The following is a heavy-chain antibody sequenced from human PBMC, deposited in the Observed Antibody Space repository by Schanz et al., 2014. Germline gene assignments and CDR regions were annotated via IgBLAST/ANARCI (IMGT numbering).Heavy chain of an antibody. V-gene: IGHV3-74*01. CDR1: GFTFSSHW. Sequence: EVQLVESGGGLVKPGGFLRLSCAASGFTFSSHWMHWVRQDPGKGLVWVARINSVGSNTDYADSVTGRFTVSRDNSKNTLYLQLNSLRAEDTAVYYCARDFHGYGPHLDYWGQGSLVTVSS. D-gene: IGHD5-12*01. CDR3: ARDFHGYGPHLDY. CDR2: INSVGSNT. J-gene: IGHJ4*02.